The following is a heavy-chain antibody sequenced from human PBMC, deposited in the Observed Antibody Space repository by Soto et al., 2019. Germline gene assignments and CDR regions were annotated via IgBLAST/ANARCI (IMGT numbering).Heavy chain of an antibody. J-gene: IGHJ5*01. V-gene: IGHV3-23*01. CDR3: AKDGQWDLRGEFDS. D-gene: IGHD1-26*01. CDR2: ISGSGGST. Sequence: EVQLLESGGGLVQPGGSLRLSCAASGFTFSSYAMSWVRQAPGKGLEWVSGISGSGGSTYYADSVKGRFTISRDNSENTLYLQMNSLRVEDTAVHYCAKDGQWDLRGEFDSWGQGTLVTVSS. CDR1: GFTFSSYA.